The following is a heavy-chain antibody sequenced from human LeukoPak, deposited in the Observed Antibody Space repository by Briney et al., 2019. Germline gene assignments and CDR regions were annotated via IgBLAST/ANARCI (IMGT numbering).Heavy chain of an antibody. CDR3: AKTLYQLLRNPLDY. CDR1: GLTFDDYT. D-gene: IGHD2-2*01. J-gene: IGHJ4*02. CDR2: ISWDGGST. Sequence: GGSLRLSCAASGLTFDDYTMHWVRQAPGKGLEWVSLISWDGGSTYYADSVKGRFTISRDNSKNSLYLQMNSLRTEDTALYYCAKTLYQLLRNPLDYWGQGTLVTVSS. V-gene: IGHV3-43*01.